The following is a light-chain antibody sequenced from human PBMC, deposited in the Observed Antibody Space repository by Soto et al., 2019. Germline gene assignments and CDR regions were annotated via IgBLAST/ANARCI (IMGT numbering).Light chain of an antibody. CDR2: GAS. CDR1: QSVSSSY. J-gene: IGKJ4*01. Sequence: EIVLTQSPGTLSLSPGERATLSCRASQSVSSSYLAWYQQKPGQAPRLLFYGASSRATGTPDRFSGSGSGTDFTLTISRLEPEDFAVYYCQQYGSSPALTFGGGTKVDIK. CDR3: QQYGSSPALT. V-gene: IGKV3-20*01.